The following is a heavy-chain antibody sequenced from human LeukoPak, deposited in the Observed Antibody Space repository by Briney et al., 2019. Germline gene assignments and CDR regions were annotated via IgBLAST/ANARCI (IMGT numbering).Heavy chain of an antibody. D-gene: IGHD3-9*01. J-gene: IGHJ4*02. CDR2: INTNTGNP. CDR1: GFTFTSYA. CDR3: ARDSYYDILTGRFDY. Sequence: PGRSLRLSCAAFGFTFTSYAMNWVRQAPGQGLEWMGWINTNTGNPTYAQGFTGRFVFSLDTSVSTAYLQISSLKAEDTAVYYCARDSYYDILTGRFDYWGQGTLVTVSS. V-gene: IGHV7-4-1*02.